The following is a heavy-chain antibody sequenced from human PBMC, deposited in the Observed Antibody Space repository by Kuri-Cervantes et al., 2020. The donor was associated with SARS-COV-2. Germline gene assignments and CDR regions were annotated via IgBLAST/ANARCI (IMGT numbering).Heavy chain of an antibody. D-gene: IGHD3-16*02. V-gene: IGHV4-61*02. J-gene: IGHJ4*02. CDR2: IYTSGST. Sequence: LRLSCTVSGGSTSSGSYYWSWIRQPAGKGLEWIGRIYTSGSTNYNPSLKSRVTISVDTSKNQFSLKLSSATAADTAVYYCASSRASMITFGGVIDNFDYWGQGTLVTVSS. CDR3: ASSRASMITFGGVIDNFDY. CDR1: GGSTSSGSYY.